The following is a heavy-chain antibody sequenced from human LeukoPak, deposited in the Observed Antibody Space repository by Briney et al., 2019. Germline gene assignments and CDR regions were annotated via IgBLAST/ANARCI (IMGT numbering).Heavy chain of an antibody. CDR2: IYYRGDI. V-gene: IGHV4-59*03. Sequence: SETLSLTCTVSGGSISSYYWSWIRQSPGQGLEWIGNIYYRGDINYNPSLKSRVIISIDTSKNQFSLKVTSLTAADTAVYYCATNKDWAEADWGQGTLVIVSS. J-gene: IGHJ4*02. D-gene: IGHD3/OR15-3a*01. CDR3: ATNKDWAEAD. CDR1: GGSISSYY.